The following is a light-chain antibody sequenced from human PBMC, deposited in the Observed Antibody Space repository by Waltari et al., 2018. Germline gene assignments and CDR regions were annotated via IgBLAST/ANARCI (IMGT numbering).Light chain of an antibody. V-gene: IGKV3-20*01. CDR3: QQYDTSPGT. Sequence: EIVLTQSPSTLSLSAGDTATLSCRASQGLSVAYLAWYQHRSGQAPRRLIYGAYYRATGIPDRFSGSGSGTDFTLTITRLEPDDFAVYYCQQYDTSPGTFGQGTNLEI. CDR1: QGLSVAY. CDR2: GAY. J-gene: IGKJ2*01.